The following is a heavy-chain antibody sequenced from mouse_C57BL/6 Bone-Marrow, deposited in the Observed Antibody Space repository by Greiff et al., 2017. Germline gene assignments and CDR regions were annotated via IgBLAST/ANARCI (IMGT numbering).Heavy chain of an antibody. V-gene: IGHV1-18*01. J-gene: IGHJ3*01. CDR2: INPNNGGT. D-gene: IGHD1-1*01. CDR1: GYKFTDYN. CDR3: ARQDYYGRSPDWCAY. Sequence: VQLQQSGPELVKPGASVKIPCKASGYKFTDYNMDWVKQSHGKSLEWIGDINPNNGGTIYNQKFKGKATLTVDKSSSTAYMERRSLTSEDTAVYYCARQDYYGRSPDWCAYWGQGTLVTVSA.